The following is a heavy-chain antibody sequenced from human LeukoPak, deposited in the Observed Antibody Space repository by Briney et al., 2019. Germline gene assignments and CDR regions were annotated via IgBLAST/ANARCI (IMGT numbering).Heavy chain of an antibody. CDR3: ARSALPYSPIDY. Sequence: GGSLRLSCAASGFTVSSNYMSWVRQAPGKGLEWVSVIYSGGSTYYADSVKGRFTISRDNSKNTLYLQMNSLRAEDTAVYYCARSALPYSPIDYWGQGTLVTVSS. J-gene: IGHJ4*02. CDR2: IYSGGST. D-gene: IGHD2-15*01. CDR1: GFTVSSNY. V-gene: IGHV3-53*01.